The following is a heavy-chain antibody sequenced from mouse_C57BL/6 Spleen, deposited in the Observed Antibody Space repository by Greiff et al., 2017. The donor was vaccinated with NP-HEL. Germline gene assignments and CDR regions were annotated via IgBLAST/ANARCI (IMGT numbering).Heavy chain of an antibody. J-gene: IGHJ4*01. CDR3: ARGGNYEYAMDY. Sequence: VQGVESGAELVRPGASVKLSCKASGYTFTDYYINWVKQRPGQGLEWIARIYPGSGNTYYNEKFKGKATLTAEKSSSTAYMQLSSLTSEDSAVYFCARGGNYEYAMDYWGQGTSVTVSS. CDR1: GYTFTDYY. D-gene: IGHD2-1*01. V-gene: IGHV1-76*01. CDR2: IYPGSGNT.